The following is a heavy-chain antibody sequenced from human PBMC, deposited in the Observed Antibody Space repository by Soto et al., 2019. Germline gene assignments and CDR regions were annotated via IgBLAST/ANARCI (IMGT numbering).Heavy chain of an antibody. CDR1: GFTVSSTY. CDR3: AKDLPLLAYCGGDCYTGTHAY. CDR2: IYGGLTT. J-gene: IGHJ4*02. Sequence: GGSLRLSCAASGFTVSSTYMTWVRQAPGKGLEWVSVIYGGLTTSYADSVKGRFTISRDNSKNTLYLQMNSLRAEDTAVYYCAKDLPLLAYCGGDCYTGTHAYWGQGTLVTVSS. V-gene: IGHV3-53*01. D-gene: IGHD2-21*02.